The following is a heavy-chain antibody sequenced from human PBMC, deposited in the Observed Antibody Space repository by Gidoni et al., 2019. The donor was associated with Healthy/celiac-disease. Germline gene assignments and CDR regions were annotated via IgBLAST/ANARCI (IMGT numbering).Heavy chain of an antibody. CDR2: INPSGGST. CDR1: GYTFTSYY. D-gene: IGHD1-26*01. V-gene: IGHV1-46*01. J-gene: IGHJ2*01. Sequence: QVQLVQSGAEVKKPGASVKVSCKASGYTFTSYYMHWVRQAPGQGLEWMGIINPSGGSTSYAQKFQGRVTMTRDTSTSTVYMELSSLRSEDTAVYYCARDLRGGAPLDQTADRGWYFDLWGRGTLVTVSS. CDR3: ARDLRGGAPLDQTADRGWYFDL.